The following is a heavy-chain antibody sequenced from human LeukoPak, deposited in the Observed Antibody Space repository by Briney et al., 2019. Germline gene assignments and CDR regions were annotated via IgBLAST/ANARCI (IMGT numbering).Heavy chain of an antibody. V-gene: IGHV3-11*01. D-gene: IGHD3-3*01. Sequence: GGSLRLSCAASGFTFSDYYMSWIRQAPGKGLEWVSYISSSGSTIYYADSVKGRFTISRDNAKNSLYLQMNSLRAGDTAVYYCAREFRYYDFWSGPGYYYYMDVWGKGTTVTVSS. CDR3: AREFRYYDFWSGPGYYYYMDV. CDR2: ISSSGSTI. J-gene: IGHJ6*03. CDR1: GFTFSDYY.